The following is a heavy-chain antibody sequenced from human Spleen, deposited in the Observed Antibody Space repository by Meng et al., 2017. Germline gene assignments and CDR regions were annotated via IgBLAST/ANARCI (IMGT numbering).Heavy chain of an antibody. CDR3: ARDRSGYAYFDY. CDR2: IYHSGST. J-gene: IGHJ4*02. D-gene: IGHD5-12*01. Sequence: GSLRLSCTVSGGSISNYYWSWIRQSPGKGLEWIGYIYHSGSTNYNSPLKSRVTISIDTSKNQFSLNLRSVTAADTAVCYCARDRSGYAYFDYWGQGTLVTVSS. V-gene: IGHV4-59*01. CDR1: GGSISNYY.